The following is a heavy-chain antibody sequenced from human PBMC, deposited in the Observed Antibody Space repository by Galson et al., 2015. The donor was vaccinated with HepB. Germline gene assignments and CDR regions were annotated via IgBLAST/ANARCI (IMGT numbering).Heavy chain of an antibody. J-gene: IGHJ6*02. CDR3: ARPYGSGSYYNYYYYGMDV. V-gene: IGHV5-10-1*01. CDR2: IDPSDSYT. D-gene: IGHD3-10*01. Sequence: QSGAEVKKPGESLRISCKGSGYSFPSYWISWVRQMPGKGLEWMGRIDPSDSYTNYSPSFQGHVTISADKSISTAYLQWSSLKASDTAMYYCARPYGSGSYYNYYYYGMDVWGQGTTVTVSS. CDR1: GYSFPSYW.